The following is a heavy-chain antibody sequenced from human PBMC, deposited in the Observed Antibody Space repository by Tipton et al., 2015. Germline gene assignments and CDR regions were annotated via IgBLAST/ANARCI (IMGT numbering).Heavy chain of an antibody. D-gene: IGHD2-2*01. Sequence: TLSLTCNVSSGSISSGDYYWCWIRQPPGKGLEWIGYIYHNGGTYFNPSLKSRVTMSVDTSKNHFSLRLTSVTAADTAVYYCARDSTGVTPLDSWGQGTLVTVSS. V-gene: IGHV4-30-4*01. J-gene: IGHJ4*02. CDR3: ARDSTGVTPLDS. CDR2: IYHNGGT. CDR1: SGSISSGDYY.